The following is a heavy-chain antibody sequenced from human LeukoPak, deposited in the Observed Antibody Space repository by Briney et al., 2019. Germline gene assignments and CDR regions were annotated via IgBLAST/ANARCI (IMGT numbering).Heavy chain of an antibody. Sequence: QSGGSLRLSCAASGFTFSSYAIHWVRQAPGKGLEWLAVISYDGSNKYYADSVKGRFTISRDNSKNTLYLQMNSLRAEDTALYYCARAGGSGTYSNYYHYYGMDVWGQGTTVTVSS. CDR1: GFTFSSYA. J-gene: IGHJ6*02. V-gene: IGHV3-30-3*01. CDR2: ISYDGSNK. CDR3: ARAGGSGTYSNYYHYYGMDV. D-gene: IGHD3-10*01.